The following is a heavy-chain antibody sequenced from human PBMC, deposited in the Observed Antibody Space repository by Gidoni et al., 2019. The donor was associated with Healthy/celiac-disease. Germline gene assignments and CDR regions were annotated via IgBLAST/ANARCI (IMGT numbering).Heavy chain of an antibody. D-gene: IGHD6-19*01. J-gene: IGHJ4*02. CDR2: IYYSGST. CDR1: GGSISSSSYY. CDR3: ARYGYSSGWLRY. V-gene: IGHV4-39*01. Sequence: QLQLQASGPGLVKPSETLSLTCTVSGGSISSSSYYWGWIRQPTGKGLEWIGSIYYSGSTYYNPSLKSRVTISVDTSKNQFSLKLSSVTAADTAVYYCARYGYSSGWLRYWGQGTLVTVSS.